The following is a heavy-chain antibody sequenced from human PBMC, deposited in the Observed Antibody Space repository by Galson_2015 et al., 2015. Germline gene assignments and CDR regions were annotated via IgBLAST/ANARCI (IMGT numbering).Heavy chain of an antibody. CDR1: GFTFSSYA. CDR3: ARDSLAYCGGDCYPSHSDY. J-gene: IGHJ4*02. CDR2: ISYDGSNK. D-gene: IGHD2-21*02. Sequence: SLRLSCAASGFTFSSYAMHWVRQAPGKGLEWVAVISYDGSNKYYADSVKGRFTISRDNSKNTLYLQMNSLRAEDTAVYYCARDSLAYCGGDCYPSHSDYWGQGTLVTVSS. V-gene: IGHV3-30-3*01.